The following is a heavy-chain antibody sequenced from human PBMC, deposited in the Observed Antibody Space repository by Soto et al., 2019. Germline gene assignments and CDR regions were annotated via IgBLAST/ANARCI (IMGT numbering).Heavy chain of an antibody. CDR1: G. D-gene: IGHD6-13*01. Sequence: GVAWIRQPPGKDLEWLALIYWDDDKRYSLSLKNRLTVSKDTSTNRVVLTITNIGPDVTCTYFCAHRHESLQLSFGSWGPGTLGTRSS. CDR3: AHRHESLQLSFGS. V-gene: IGHV2-5*02. J-gene: IGHJ4*02. CDR2: IYWDDDK.